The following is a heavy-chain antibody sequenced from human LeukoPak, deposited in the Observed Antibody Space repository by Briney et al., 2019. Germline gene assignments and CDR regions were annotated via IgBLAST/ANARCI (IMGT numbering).Heavy chain of an antibody. D-gene: IGHD1-26*01. Sequence: SETLSLTCAVYGGSFSGYYWSWIRQPPGKGLEWIGEINHSGSTNYNPSLKSRLTISVDTSKNQFSLKLSSVTAADTAVYYCAREPYTGSSTDYWGQGTLVTVSS. J-gene: IGHJ4*02. V-gene: IGHV4-34*01. CDR2: INHSGST. CDR1: GGSFSGYY. CDR3: AREPYTGSSTDY.